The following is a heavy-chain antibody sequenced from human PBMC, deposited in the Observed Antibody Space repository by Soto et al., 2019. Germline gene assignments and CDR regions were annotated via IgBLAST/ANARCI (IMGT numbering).Heavy chain of an antibody. V-gene: IGHV4-59*08. J-gene: IGHJ3*02. CDR2: IYYTGGT. D-gene: IGHD6-13*01. CDR1: GGSMNSYY. CDR3: ARPSYTSVWYHAFDI. Sequence: TSETLSLTCTVSGGSMNSYYWSWIRQPPGKGLEWIGYIYYTGGTNYNPSLKSRVTISVDTSKNQFSLQLSSLTAADTAVYYCARPSYTSVWYHAFDIWGQGTMVTVS.